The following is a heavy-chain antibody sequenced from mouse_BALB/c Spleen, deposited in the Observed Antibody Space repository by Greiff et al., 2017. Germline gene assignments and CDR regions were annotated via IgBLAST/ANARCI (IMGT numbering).Heavy chain of an antibody. CDR1: GYSITSDYA. CDR2: ISYSGST. V-gene: IGHV3-2*02. CDR3: ARSWYGDYYYAMDY. D-gene: IGHD2-13*01. J-gene: IGHJ4*01. Sequence: EVKLMESGPGLVKPSQSLSLTCTVTGYSITSDYAWNWIRQFPGNKLEWMGYISYSGSTSYNPSLKSRISITRDTSKNQFFLQLNSVTTEDTATYYCARSWYGDYYYAMDYWGQGTSVTVSS.